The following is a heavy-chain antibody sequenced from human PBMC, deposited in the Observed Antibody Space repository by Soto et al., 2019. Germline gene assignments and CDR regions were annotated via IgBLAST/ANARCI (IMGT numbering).Heavy chain of an antibody. V-gene: IGHV4-34*01. D-gene: IGHD6-19*01. Sequence: SETLSLTCAVYGGSFSGYYWSWIRQPPGKGLEWIGEINHSGSTNYNPSLKSRVTISVDTSKNQFSLKLSSVTAADTAVYYCARGLSLIAVAGTTYYFDYWGQGTLVTVSS. J-gene: IGHJ4*02. CDR2: INHSGST. CDR3: ARGLSLIAVAGTTYYFDY. CDR1: GGSFSGYY.